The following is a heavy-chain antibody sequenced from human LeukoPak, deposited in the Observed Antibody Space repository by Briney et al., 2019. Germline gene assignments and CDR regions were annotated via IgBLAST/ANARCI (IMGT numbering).Heavy chain of an antibody. J-gene: IGHJ4*02. CDR1: VYTFTIHG. Sequence: ASVTVSCTSSVYTFTIHGITWVRQAPGQGLEWMGWISANNGNTNYAQKLQGRVTVTTDTSTSIAYMELRSLRSDDTAVYYCAREGTAGRYYFDYWGQGTLVTVSS. V-gene: IGHV1-18*01. CDR3: AREGTAGRYYFDY. CDR2: ISANNGNT. D-gene: IGHD3-10*01.